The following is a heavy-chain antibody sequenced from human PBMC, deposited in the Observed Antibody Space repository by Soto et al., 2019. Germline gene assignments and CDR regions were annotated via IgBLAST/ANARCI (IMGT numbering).Heavy chain of an antibody. Sequence: QDHLVESGGGVVQPGTSLRLSSAASGFTFNTYGMHWVREAPGKGLEWVAVISYDGSDKFYADSVKGRFTISRDNSKNALYLQMSSLRPEDTAIYYCAKSPNFYCSSPNSYKYYFDYWGQGTLVTVSS. CDR3: AKSPNFYCSSPNSYKYYFDY. CDR1: GFTFNTYG. D-gene: IGHD2-2*02. J-gene: IGHJ4*02. CDR2: ISYDGSDK. V-gene: IGHV3-30*18.